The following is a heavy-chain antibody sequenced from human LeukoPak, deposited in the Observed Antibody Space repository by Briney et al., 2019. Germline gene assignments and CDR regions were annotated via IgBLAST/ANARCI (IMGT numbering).Heavy chain of an antibody. CDR2: IRGSGGNT. V-gene: IGHV3-23*01. Sequence: PGGSLRLSCAASGFIFSNNGMSWVRQAPGRGLEWVSSIRGSGGNTYYADSVKGRFTISRDDSTNTLYLQMSSLRAEDTAMYYCAKAVGVIYMGIDFWGQGTLVTVS. D-gene: IGHD3-10*01. CDR3: AKAVGVIYMGIDF. J-gene: IGHJ4*02. CDR1: GFIFSNNG.